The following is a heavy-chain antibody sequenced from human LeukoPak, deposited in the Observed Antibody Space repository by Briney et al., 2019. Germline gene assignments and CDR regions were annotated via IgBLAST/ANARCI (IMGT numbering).Heavy chain of an antibody. CDR1: GFTFSSYW. CDR2: IHRDGSST. V-gene: IGHV3-74*01. CDR3: ARDYYFDY. J-gene: IGHJ4*02. Sequence: GGSLRLSCAASGFTFSSYWMHWVRQAPGKGLVWVSRIHRDGSSTNYGDSVKGRFTISRDNANNMLYLQMSSLSPEDTAVYYCARDYYFDYWGQGTLVTVSS.